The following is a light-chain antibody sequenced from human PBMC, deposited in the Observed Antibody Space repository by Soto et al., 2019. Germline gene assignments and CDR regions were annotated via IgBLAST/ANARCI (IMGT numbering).Light chain of an antibody. CDR2: EVS. CDR1: SSDVGAYNY. CDR3: SSYAGTKRV. V-gene: IGLV2-8*01. J-gene: IGLJ1*01. Sequence: QSVLTQPPSASGSPGQSVTISCTGTSSDVGAYNYVSWYQQHPGKAPKVMIYEVSKRPSGVPDRFSSSKSGNTASLTVSGLQAEDEAEYYCSSYAGTKRVFGTGTKVTVL.